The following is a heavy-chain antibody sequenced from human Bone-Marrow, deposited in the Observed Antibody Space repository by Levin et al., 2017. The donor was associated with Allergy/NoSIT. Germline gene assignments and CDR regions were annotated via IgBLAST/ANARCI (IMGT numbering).Heavy chain of an antibody. Sequence: TGGSLRLSCAASGFIFSDFGMQWVRQAPGKGLEWVAIIWYDGSNIFYADSVKGRFTISRDNSKKTLFLQMNSLTMEDTGIYYCARGTNWYEDYWRQGTLVTVSS. D-gene: IGHD1-1*01. J-gene: IGHJ4*02. CDR3: ARGTNWYEDY. CDR2: IWYDGSNI. V-gene: IGHV3-33*03. CDR1: GFIFSDFG.